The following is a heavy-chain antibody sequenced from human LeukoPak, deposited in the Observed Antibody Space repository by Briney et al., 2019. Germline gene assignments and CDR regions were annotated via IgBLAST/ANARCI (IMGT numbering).Heavy chain of an antibody. Sequence: GGSLRLSCAASGFTFSSYGMHWVRQAPGKGLEWVAVISYDGSNKYYADSVKGRFTVSRDNSKNTLYLQMNSLRAEDTAVYYCAKSGLNRFDYWGQGTLVTVSS. CDR1: GFTFSSYG. J-gene: IGHJ4*02. CDR2: ISYDGSNK. V-gene: IGHV3-30*18. D-gene: IGHD2-15*01. CDR3: AKSGLNRFDY.